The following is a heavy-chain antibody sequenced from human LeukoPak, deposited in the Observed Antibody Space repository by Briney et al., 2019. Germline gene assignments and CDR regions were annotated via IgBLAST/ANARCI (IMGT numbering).Heavy chain of an antibody. CDR1: GFTFSSYG. D-gene: IGHD4-17*01. Sequence: GGSLRLSCAASGFTFSSYGMHWVRQAPSKGLEWVAFIRYDGSNKYYADSVKGRFTISRDNSKNTLYLQMNSLRAEDTAVYYCARSFLSMTTVTTTLGYWGQGTLVTVSS. CDR3: ARSFLSMTTVTTTLGY. V-gene: IGHV3-30*02. J-gene: IGHJ4*02. CDR2: IRYDGSNK.